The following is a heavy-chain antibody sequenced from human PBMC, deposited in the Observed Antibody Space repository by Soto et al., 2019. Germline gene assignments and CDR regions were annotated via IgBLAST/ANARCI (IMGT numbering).Heavy chain of an antibody. CDR3: AKPRAPYYAMDV. CDR1: GGPFNNYT. Sequence: QVQLVQSGAEVKKPGSSVKVSCKASGGPFNNYTINWMRQAPGQGLEWMGGIIPIFGKEHYAQKFQGRVTISADDSTYTAYMELSSLTAEDTAVYYCAKPRAPYYAMDVWGQGTTVTVSS. J-gene: IGHJ6*02. CDR2: IIPIFGKE. V-gene: IGHV1-69*12.